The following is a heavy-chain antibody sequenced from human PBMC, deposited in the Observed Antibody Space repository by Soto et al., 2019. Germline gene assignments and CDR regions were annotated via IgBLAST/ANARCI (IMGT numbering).Heavy chain of an antibody. J-gene: IGHJ4*02. V-gene: IGHV1-69*01. D-gene: IGHD3-3*01. CDR3: ASGNYDFWSGYYEDPSFFDY. CDR2: IISIFGTA. Sequence: QVQLVQSGAEVKKPGSSVKVSCKASGGTFSSYAISWVRQAPGQGLEWMGGIISIFGTANYAQKFQGRVTITADESTSTAYMELSSLRSEDTALYYCASGNYDFWSGYYEDPSFFDYWGQGTLVTVSS. CDR1: GGTFSSYA.